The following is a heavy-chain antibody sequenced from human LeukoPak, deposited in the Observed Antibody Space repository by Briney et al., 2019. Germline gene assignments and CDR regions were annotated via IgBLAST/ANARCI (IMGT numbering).Heavy chain of an antibody. D-gene: IGHD3-10*01. CDR1: SDSVSNDVYY. CDR3: ARDRGSTTARGVPSWFDP. J-gene: IGHJ5*02. CDR2: IVPSGVT. Sequence: SETLSLTCTVSSDSVSNDVYYWTWIRQPAGKGLEWIGRIVPSGVTRYNPSFEGRLTISVDTAKNQFSLKLTSMTAADTAVYYCARDRGSTTARGVPSWFDPWGQGTLVTVSS. V-gene: IGHV4-61*02.